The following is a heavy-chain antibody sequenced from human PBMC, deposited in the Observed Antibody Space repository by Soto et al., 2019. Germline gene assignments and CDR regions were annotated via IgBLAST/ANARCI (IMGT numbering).Heavy chain of an antibody. D-gene: IGHD4-17*01. CDR2: ISGSGGST. CDR1: GFTFSSYA. Sequence: GGSLRLSCAASGFTFSSYAMSWVRQAPGKGLEWVSAISGSGGSTYYAKSVKGRFTISRDNSKNTLYLQMNSLRAEDTAVYYCAKDPYLGYGDYGPPLFYFDYWGQGTLVTVSS. V-gene: IGHV3-23*01. CDR3: AKDPYLGYGDYGPPLFYFDY. J-gene: IGHJ4*02.